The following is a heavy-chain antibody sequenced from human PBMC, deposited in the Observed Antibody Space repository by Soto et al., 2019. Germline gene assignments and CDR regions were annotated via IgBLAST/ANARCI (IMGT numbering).Heavy chain of an antibody. CDR3: ARADYATGSYSPDY. CDR1: GGSVRRGNYY. Sequence: QVQLQESGPGLVKPSQTLSLTCTVSGGSVRRGNYYWSWIRQFPGKGLEWIGYISNSGRTHYNPSLVSRITILVDTSKNQFFLELRSVTAADTALYSVARADYATGSYSPDYWGQGTLVTVSS. D-gene: IGHD3-10*01. CDR2: ISNSGRT. V-gene: IGHV4-31*03. J-gene: IGHJ4*02.